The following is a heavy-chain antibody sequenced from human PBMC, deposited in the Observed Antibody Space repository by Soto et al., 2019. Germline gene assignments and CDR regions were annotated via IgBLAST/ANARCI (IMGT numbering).Heavy chain of an antibody. CDR3: ARNEYYYDSSGYHWDGMDV. D-gene: IGHD3-22*01. Sequence: SETLSLTCTVSGGSISSGSGGYHWSWIRQDPGKGLEWIGNIYYRGTTFYNPSLKSRVIISVDTSKNQFSLRPSSVTAADTAVYYCARNEYYYDSSGYHWDGMDVWGHGTTVTVSS. V-gene: IGHV4-31*03. J-gene: IGHJ6*02. CDR1: GGSISSGSGGYH. CDR2: IYYRGTT.